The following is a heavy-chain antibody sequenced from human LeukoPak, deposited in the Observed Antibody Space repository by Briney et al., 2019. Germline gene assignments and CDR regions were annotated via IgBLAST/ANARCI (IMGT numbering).Heavy chain of an antibody. Sequence: PGGSLRLSCAASGFTFSSYAMSWVRQAPGKGLEWVSAIRGSGDSTYYADSVKGRFTISRDNSKNTLYLQMNSLRAEDTAVYYCAKRFRASSGLYYFDYWGQGTLVTVSS. CDR1: GFTFSSYA. J-gene: IGHJ4*02. CDR3: AKRFRASSGLYYFDY. V-gene: IGHV3-23*01. D-gene: IGHD6-25*01. CDR2: IRGSGDST.